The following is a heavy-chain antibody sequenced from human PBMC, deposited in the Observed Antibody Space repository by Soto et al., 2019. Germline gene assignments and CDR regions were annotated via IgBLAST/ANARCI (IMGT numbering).Heavy chain of an antibody. V-gene: IGHV3-11*06. J-gene: IGHJ6*02. CDR2: ISSSSSYT. CDR1: GFTFSDYY. Sequence: GSLRLSCAASGFTFSDYYMSWIRQAPGKGLEWVSYISSSSSYTNYADSVKGRFTISRDNAKNSLYLQMNSLRAEDTAVYYCARDGTIFGGRYYGMDVWGQGTTVTVSS. D-gene: IGHD3-3*01. CDR3: ARDGTIFGGRYYGMDV.